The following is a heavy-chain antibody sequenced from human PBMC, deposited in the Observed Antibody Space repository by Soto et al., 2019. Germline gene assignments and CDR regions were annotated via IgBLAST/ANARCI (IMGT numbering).Heavy chain of an antibody. CDR1: GGSISSGGYY. CDR3: ARDRPQYGSGSYAVASLDY. J-gene: IGHJ4*02. V-gene: IGHV4-31*03. CDR2: IYYSGST. D-gene: IGHD3-10*01. Sequence: QVQLQESGPGLVKPSQTLSLTCTVSGGSISSGGYYWSWIRQHPGKGLEWIGYIYYSGSTYYNPSLKSRVTISGDPSKNLFSLKVSSVTAADTAVYYCARDRPQYGSGSYAVASLDYWGQGTLVTVSS.